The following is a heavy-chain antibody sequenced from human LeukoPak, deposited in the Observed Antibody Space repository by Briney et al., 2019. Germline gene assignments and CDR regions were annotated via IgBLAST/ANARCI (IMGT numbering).Heavy chain of an antibody. D-gene: IGHD6-19*01. CDR1: GGTFSSYA. Sequence: ASVKVSCKASGGTFSSYAISWVRQAPGQGLEWMGGIIPIFGTANYAQKFQGRVTITADESTSTAYMGLSSLRSEDTAVYYCAKGPSSGWYCDYWGQGALVTVSS. CDR2: IIPIFGTA. CDR3: AKGPSSGWYCDY. V-gene: IGHV1-69*13. J-gene: IGHJ4*02.